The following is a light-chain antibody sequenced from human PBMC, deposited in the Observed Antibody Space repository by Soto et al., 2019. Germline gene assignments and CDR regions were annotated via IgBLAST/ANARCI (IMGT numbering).Light chain of an antibody. V-gene: IGKV1D-12*01. Sequence: IQMTQSPSSVSASVGDRVTITCRASQPISNYLAWYQQKPGEAHKVLIYAAFTLQTGVASRFSGSGSGTDFILTISSLQPEDFATYYCQQTNSFPLTFGGGTKVEIK. CDR2: AAF. CDR3: QQTNSFPLT. J-gene: IGKJ4*01. CDR1: QPISNY.